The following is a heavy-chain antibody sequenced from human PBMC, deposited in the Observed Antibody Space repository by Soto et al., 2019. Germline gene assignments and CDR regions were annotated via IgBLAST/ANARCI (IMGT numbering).Heavy chain of an antibody. Sequence: SETLSLTCTVSGGSISSSSYYWSWIRQPPGKGLELIGSIYYSGSTYYNPSLKSRVTISVDTSKNQFSLKLSSVTAADTAVYYRARRHSSSTGAYFDYWGQGTLVTVSP. CDR2: IYYSGST. CDR3: ARRHSSSTGAYFDY. J-gene: IGHJ4*02. V-gene: IGHV4-39*01. D-gene: IGHD6-6*01. CDR1: GGSISSSSYY.